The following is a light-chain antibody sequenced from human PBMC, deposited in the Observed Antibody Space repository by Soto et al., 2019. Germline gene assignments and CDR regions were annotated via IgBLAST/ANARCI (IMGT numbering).Light chain of an antibody. J-gene: IGKJ4*01. CDR3: QQYNNWPLT. CDR1: QSVSSN. V-gene: IGKV3-15*01. CDR2: SAS. Sequence: EIVMTQSPDTLSVSPGERATLSCRASQSVSSNLAWYQQKPGQAPRLLIYSASTGAIGIPVRFSGSGSGSDFTLTISSLQSEDFAVYYCQQYNNWPLTFGGGTKVDIK.